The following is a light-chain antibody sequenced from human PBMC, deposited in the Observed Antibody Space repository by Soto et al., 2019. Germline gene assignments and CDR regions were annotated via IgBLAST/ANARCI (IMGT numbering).Light chain of an antibody. CDR2: DAS. V-gene: IGKV1-5*01. CDR3: QQYDSYRIT. Sequence: DIQMTQSPSTLSASVGDRVTITCRASQSISSWLAWYQQKPGKDPKLLIYDASSLESGVPSRFSGSGSGTEFTLIISRLQPDDFATFYCQQYDSYRITFGQGTRLEIK. J-gene: IGKJ5*01. CDR1: QSISSW.